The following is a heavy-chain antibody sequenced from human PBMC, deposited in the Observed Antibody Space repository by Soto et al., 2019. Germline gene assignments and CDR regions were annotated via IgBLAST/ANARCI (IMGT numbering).Heavy chain of an antibody. CDR1: GGTFSNYA. J-gene: IGHJ6*02. CDR2: IVPIFGTT. V-gene: IGHV1-69*12. CDR3: ARVEAVAGLYNYHGLDV. D-gene: IGHD6-19*01. Sequence: QVQLVQSGAEVKKPGSSVKVSCKVSGGTFSNYAIDWVRLAHGHGLEWMGGIVPIFGTTYYTQKFQGRATIIADDSTSTASLEMSSLRSEDTAIYYCARVEAVAGLYNYHGLDVWGQGTAVTVSS.